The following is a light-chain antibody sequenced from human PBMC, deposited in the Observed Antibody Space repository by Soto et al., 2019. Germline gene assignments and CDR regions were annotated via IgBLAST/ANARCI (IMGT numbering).Light chain of an antibody. J-gene: IGKJ1*01. CDR2: DVS. Sequence: DIQMTQSPSTLSASVGDRVTITCRASQSISSWLAWYQQKPGKAPNLLIYDVSSLESGVPSRFSGSGSGTEFTLTISSLQPDDFASYYCQQYNTYPWTFGQGTKV. V-gene: IGKV1-5*01. CDR1: QSISSW. CDR3: QQYNTYPWT.